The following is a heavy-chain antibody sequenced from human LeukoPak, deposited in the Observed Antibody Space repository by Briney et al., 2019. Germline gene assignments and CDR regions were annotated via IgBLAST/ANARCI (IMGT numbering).Heavy chain of an antibody. J-gene: IGHJ4*02. D-gene: IGHD5-18*01. CDR2: IFYGGRT. V-gene: IGHV4-39*01. CDR1: GDSMSISTYW. CDR3: ARPLVETARID. Sequence: SDTLSLTCTVPGDSMSISTYWWAWIRQPPEKGLECFGSIFYGGRTHYNPSLKSRVTISTVTSKNQFSLELTSVAAANAAEYYCARPLVETARIDWGQGTLVTVSS.